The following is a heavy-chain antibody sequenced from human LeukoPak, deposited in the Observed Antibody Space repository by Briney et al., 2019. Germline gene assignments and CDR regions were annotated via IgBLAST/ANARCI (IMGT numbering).Heavy chain of an antibody. CDR3: IAAAYGYYYYYMDV. J-gene: IGHJ6*03. CDR2: IYYSGST. V-gene: IGHV4-39*07. D-gene: IGHD6-13*01. CDR1: GGSISSSSYY. Sequence: SETLSLTCTVSGGSISSSSYYWGWIRQPPGKGLEWIGSIYYSGSTYYNPSLKSRVTISVDTSKNQFSLKLSSVTAADTAVYYCIAAAYGYYYYYMDVWGKGTTVTVSS.